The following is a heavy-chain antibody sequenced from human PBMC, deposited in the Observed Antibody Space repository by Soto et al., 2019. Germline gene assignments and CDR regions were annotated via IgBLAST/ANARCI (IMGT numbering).Heavy chain of an antibody. D-gene: IGHD3-3*01. CDR1: GFTFSSYA. CDR2: ISYDGSNK. Sequence: GGSLRLSCAASGFTFSSYAMHWVRQAPGKGLEWVAVISYDGSNKYYADSVKGRFTISRDNSKNTLYLQMNSLRAEDTAVYYCARDVRFLEWLLLSEPYYYYYGMDVWGQGTTVTVSS. V-gene: IGHV3-30-3*01. J-gene: IGHJ6*02. CDR3: ARDVRFLEWLLLSEPYYYYYGMDV.